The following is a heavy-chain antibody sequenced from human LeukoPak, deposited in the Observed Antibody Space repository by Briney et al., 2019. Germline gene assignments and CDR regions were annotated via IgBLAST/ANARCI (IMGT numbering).Heavy chain of an antibody. V-gene: IGHV3-23*01. Sequence: PGGSLRLSCAASGFTFSSYAMSWVRQAPGKGLEWVSAISGSGGSTYYADSVKGRFTISRDNSKNTLYLQMNSLRAEDTAVYYCARAVRRTYGRSTAVYFDYWGQGTLVTVSS. CDR3: ARAVRRTYGRSTAVYFDY. J-gene: IGHJ4*02. CDR1: GFTFSSYA. D-gene: IGHD3-10*01. CDR2: ISGSGGST.